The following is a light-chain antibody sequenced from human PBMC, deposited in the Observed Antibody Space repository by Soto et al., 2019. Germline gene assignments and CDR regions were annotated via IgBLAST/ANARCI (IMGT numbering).Light chain of an antibody. CDR1: GSNIGSTYD. V-gene: IGLV1-40*01. CDR2: GNT. Sequence: QAVVTQPPSVSGAPGQRVTISCTGSGSNIGSTYDVQWYQQLPGTAPKLLIHGNTNRPSGVPDRFSGSKSGTSASLAITGLQADDEADYYCQSYDDSLSVHYVFGTGTKVTVL. J-gene: IGLJ1*01. CDR3: QSYDDSLSVHYV.